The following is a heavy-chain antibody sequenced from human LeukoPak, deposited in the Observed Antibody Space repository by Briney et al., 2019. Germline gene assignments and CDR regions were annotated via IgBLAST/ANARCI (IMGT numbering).Heavy chain of an antibody. Sequence: PRWSLRLSCVASRFTFTSHWMSGARQPPARGLDDVANIKKYGTDKNYVHAVKGRFTIYRDQAKNSMFLEMNRLGVEDKAVYYCARLRPYDDDWYAYYGMDVWGQGTTVTVSS. CDR2: IKKYGTDK. V-gene: IGHV3-7*04. CDR3: ARLRPYDDDWYAYYGMDV. CDR1: RFTFTSHW. J-gene: IGHJ6*02. D-gene: IGHD3-16*01.